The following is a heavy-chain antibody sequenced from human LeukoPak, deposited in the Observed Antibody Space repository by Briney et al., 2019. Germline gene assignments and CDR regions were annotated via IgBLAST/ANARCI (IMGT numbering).Heavy chain of an antibody. CDR2: TFYRSKWYN. Sequence: SQTLSLPCVIAGDSVSSNTAAWNWIRQSPLRGLEWLGRTFYRSKWYNDYAGSVKSRITISPDTSKNHFSLHLDSVTPEDTAMYYCARDGWPAFDYWGQGSLVTVSS. V-gene: IGHV6-1*01. CDR3: ARDGWPAFDY. D-gene: IGHD2-15*01. J-gene: IGHJ4*02. CDR1: GDSVSSNTAA.